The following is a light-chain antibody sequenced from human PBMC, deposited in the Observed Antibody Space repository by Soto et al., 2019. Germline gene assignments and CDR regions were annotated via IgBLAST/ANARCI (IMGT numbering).Light chain of an antibody. J-gene: IGLJ1*01. CDR1: SSDVGGYNY. V-gene: IGLV2-14*01. Sequence: QSALTQPASVSGSPGQSITISCTGASSDVGGYNYVSWYQQHPGKAPKLMIYDVSNRPSGVSNRFSGSKSGNTASLTISGLQAEDEADYYCSSHPSSSNPFYVFGTGTKVTVL. CDR2: DVS. CDR3: SSHPSSSNPFYV.